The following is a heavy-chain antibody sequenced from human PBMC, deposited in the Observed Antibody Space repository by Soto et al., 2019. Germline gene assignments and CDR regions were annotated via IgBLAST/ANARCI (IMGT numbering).Heavy chain of an antibody. J-gene: IGHJ4*02. D-gene: IGHD3-16*01. CDR1: GFTFSSYG. V-gene: IGHV3-30*18. CDR2: ISYDGSYK. Sequence: QVQLVESGGGVVQPGRSLRLSCAASGFTFSSYGMHWVRQAPGKGLAWVAVISYDGSYKYYADSVKGRFTISRDNSKNSLYLQMKSLRAEDTAVYYCAKWNGGFDYWGQGTLVTVSS. CDR3: AKWNGGFDY.